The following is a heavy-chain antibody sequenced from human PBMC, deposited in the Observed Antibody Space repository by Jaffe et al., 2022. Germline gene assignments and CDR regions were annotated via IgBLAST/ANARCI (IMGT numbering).Heavy chain of an antibody. J-gene: IGHJ5*02. Sequence: QLQLQESGPGLVKPSETLSLTCTVSGGSISSSSYYWGWIRQPPGKGLEWIGSIYYSGSTYYNPSLKSRVTISVDTSKNQFSLKLSSVTAADTAVYYCARRAYSGYDRTAFDPWGQGTLVTVSS. CDR3: ARRAYSGYDRTAFDP. CDR1: GGSISSSSYY. V-gene: IGHV4-39*01. CDR2: IYYSGST. D-gene: IGHD5-12*01.